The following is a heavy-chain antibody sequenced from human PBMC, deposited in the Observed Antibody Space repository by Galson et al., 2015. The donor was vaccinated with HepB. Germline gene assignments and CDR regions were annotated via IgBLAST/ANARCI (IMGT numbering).Heavy chain of an antibody. CDR2: ISSSGKTI. Sequence: SLRLSCAASGFTFSDYYMSWIRQAPGKGLEWASQISSSGKTIYYTDSVKGRFTISRDNAKNSLYLQMNSLRVEDTAVYYCARVARRDTYYYGSGRYSYFDYWGQGTLVTVSS. J-gene: IGHJ4*02. V-gene: IGHV3-11*01. CDR1: GFTFSDYY. D-gene: IGHD3-10*01. CDR3: ARVARRDTYYYGSGRYSYFDY.